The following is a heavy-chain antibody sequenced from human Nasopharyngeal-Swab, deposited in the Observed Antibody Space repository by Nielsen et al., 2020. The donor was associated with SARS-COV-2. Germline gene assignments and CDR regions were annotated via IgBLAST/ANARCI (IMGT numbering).Heavy chain of an antibody. CDR3: ARGFQDIVVVVAAYQSGFGY. D-gene: IGHD2-15*01. CDR2: INHSGST. V-gene: IGHV4-34*01. Sequence: SETLSLTCAVYDGSFSGYYWSWIRQPPGKGLEWIGEINHSGSTNYNPSLKSRVTISVDTSKNQFSLKLSSVTAADTAVYYCARGFQDIVVVVAAYQSGFGYWGQGTLVTVSS. CDR1: DGSFSGYY. J-gene: IGHJ4*02.